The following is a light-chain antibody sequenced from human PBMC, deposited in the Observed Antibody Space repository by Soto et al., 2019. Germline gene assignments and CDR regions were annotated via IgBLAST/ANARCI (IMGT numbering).Light chain of an antibody. Sequence: VLTQPPSVSGAPGQRVTISCTGSSSNIGAGYDVHWYQQLPGTAPKLLIYGNSNRPSGVPDRFSGSKSGTSASLAITGLQAEDEADYYCQSYDSSLSGVVFGGGTKLAVL. J-gene: IGLJ2*01. CDR2: GNS. CDR3: QSYDSSLSGVV. CDR1: SSNIGAGYD. V-gene: IGLV1-40*01.